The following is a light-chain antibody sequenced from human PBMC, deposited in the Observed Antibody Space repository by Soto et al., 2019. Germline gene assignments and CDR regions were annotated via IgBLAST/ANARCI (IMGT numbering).Light chain of an antibody. V-gene: IGLV4-69*01. CDR1: SGHSNYA. J-gene: IGLJ2*01. Sequence: QPVLTQSPSASASLGASVRLTCTLNSGHSNYAIAWHQQKPEKGPRYLMKLNSDGSHTKGDGIPDRFSGSSSGAERYLTISSLQSEDEADYYCQTWGTGIHVVFGGGTKLTVL. CDR2: LNSDGSH. CDR3: QTWGTGIHVV.